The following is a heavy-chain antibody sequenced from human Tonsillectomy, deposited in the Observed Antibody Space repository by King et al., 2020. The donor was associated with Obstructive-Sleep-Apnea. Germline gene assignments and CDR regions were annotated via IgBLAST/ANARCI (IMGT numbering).Heavy chain of an antibody. D-gene: IGHD2-21*02. Sequence: VQLVESGGGLVKPGGSLRLSCAASGFTFSTYRMNWVRQAPGKGLEWVSFISSSSTYIYYADSVKGRFTISRDNARNSLYLQMNSLRAEDTAGFYCARDLWRNCGGDCYSIGWYFDLWGRGTLVTVSS. CDR1: GFTFSTYR. CDR3: ARDLWRNCGGDCYSIGWYFDL. V-gene: IGHV3-21*01. CDR2: ISSSSTYI. J-gene: IGHJ2*01.